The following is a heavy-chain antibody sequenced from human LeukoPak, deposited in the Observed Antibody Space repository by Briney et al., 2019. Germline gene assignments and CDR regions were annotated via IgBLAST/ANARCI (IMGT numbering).Heavy chain of an antibody. V-gene: IGHV3-53*01. Sequence: GGSLRLSCAASGFTVSSNYMSWGRQAPGKGLEWVSVIYSGGSTYYADSVKGRFTISRDNSKNTLYLQMNSLRAEDTAVYYCARQFVDYGGYFDYWGQGTLVTVSS. CDR2: IYSGGST. CDR1: GFTVSSNY. CDR3: ARQFVDYGGYFDY. D-gene: IGHD4-23*01. J-gene: IGHJ4*02.